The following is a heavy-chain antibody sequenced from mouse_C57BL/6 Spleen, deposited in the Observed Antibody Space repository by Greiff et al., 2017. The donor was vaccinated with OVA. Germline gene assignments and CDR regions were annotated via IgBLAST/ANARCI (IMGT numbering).Heavy chain of an antibody. J-gene: IGHJ2*01. CDR2: IHPNSGST. V-gene: IGHV1-64*01. Sequence: VQLQQPGAELVKPGASVKLSCKASGYTFTSYWMHWVKQRPGQGLEWIGMIHPNSGSTNYNEKFKSKATLTVDKSSSTAYMQLSSLTSEDSAVYYCARSYYGSSYAYWGQGTTLTVSS. D-gene: IGHD1-1*01. CDR3: ARSYYGSSYAY. CDR1: GYTFTSYW.